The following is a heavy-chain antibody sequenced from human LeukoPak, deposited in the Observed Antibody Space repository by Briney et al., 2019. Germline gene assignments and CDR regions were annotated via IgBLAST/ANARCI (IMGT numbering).Heavy chain of an antibody. V-gene: IGHV1-2*02. CDR1: GYTFTGYY. CDR3: ARVGIGGYSYGFHDY. CDR2: INPNSGGT. D-gene: IGHD5-18*01. J-gene: IGHJ4*02. Sequence: ASVKVSCKASGYTFTGYYMHWVRQAPGQGLEWMGWINPNSGGTNYAQKFQGRVTMTGDTSISTAYMELSRLRSDDTAVYYCARVGIGGYSYGFHDYWGQGTLVTVSS.